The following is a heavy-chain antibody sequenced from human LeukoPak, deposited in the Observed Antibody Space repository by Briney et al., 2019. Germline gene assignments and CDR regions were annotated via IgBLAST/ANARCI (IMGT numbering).Heavy chain of an antibody. Sequence: SETLSLTCTVSGYSISSGYYWGWIRQPPGKGLEWIGSIYHSGSTYYNPSLKSRVTISVDTSKNQFSLKLSSVTAADTAVYYCAKAGTASSLDYWGQGTLVTVSS. CDR3: AKAGTASSLDY. CDR1: GYSISSGYY. D-gene: IGHD1-14*01. V-gene: IGHV4-38-2*02. CDR2: IYHSGST. J-gene: IGHJ4*02.